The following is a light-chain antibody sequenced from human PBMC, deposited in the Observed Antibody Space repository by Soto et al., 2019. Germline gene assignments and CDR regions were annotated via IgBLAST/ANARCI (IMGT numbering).Light chain of an antibody. Sequence: QSVLTQPPSVSGAPGQSVTISCIGSGSNIGAGYDVHWYQQLPGVAPKLLIFDTTNRPSGVAGRFSGSKSGASASLAITGLLPEDEADFFCQSFDTNLNAVVFGGGTQLTVL. CDR2: DTT. V-gene: IGLV1-40*01. CDR1: GSNIGAGYD. J-gene: IGLJ7*01. CDR3: QSFDTNLNAVV.